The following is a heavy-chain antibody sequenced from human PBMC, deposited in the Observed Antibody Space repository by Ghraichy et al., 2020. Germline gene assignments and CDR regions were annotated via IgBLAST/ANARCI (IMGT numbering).Heavy chain of an antibody. J-gene: IGHJ4*02. D-gene: IGHD3-22*01. CDR1: GGSISSYY. CDR3: ARRGNYYDSSGPYFDS. CDR2: INYSGST. Sequence: TLSLTCAVSGGSISSYYWSWIRQPPGKGLEWIGYINYSGSTNYNPSLKSRVTISVDTSKNQFSLKLSSVTAADTAVYYCARRGNYYDSSGPYFDSWGQGTLVTVSS. V-gene: IGHV4-59*01.